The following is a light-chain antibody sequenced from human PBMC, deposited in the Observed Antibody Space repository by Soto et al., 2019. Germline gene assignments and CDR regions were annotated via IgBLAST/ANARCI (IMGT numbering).Light chain of an antibody. CDR1: QSVGST. CDR3: QQYHTDWT. Sequence: EIVMKQSPATLSVSQGERATLSCRASQSVGSTLAWYQHKPGQAPRLLISGASTRATGIPARFSGSGSGTEFTLTISSLQADDYATFYCQQYHTDWTFGQGTKVDIK. J-gene: IGKJ1*01. V-gene: IGKV3-15*01. CDR2: GAS.